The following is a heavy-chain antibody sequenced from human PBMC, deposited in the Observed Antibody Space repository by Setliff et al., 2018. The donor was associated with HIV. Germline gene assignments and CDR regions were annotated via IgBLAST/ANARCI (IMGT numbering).Heavy chain of an antibody. CDR3: ASPRLWRDAFDI. V-gene: IGHV4-28*05. CDR2: IYYSGSI. Sequence: SETLSLTCVVSGYSISSNDWWGWIRQSPGKGLEWIGYIYYSGSIYYNPSLRSRVTMSVDTSKNQFSLKLSSVTAVDTAVYYCASPRLWRDAFDIWGQGAMVTVSS. D-gene: IGHD1-1*01. CDR1: GYSISSNDW. J-gene: IGHJ3*02.